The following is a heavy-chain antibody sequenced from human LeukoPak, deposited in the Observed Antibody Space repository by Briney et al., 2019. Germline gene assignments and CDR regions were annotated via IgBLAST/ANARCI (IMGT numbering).Heavy chain of an antibody. V-gene: IGHV3-7*01. J-gene: IGHJ5*02. Sequence: GGSLRLSCAASGFTFSSYWMSWVRQAPGKGLEWVANIKKDGSEKYYVDSVKGRFTISRDNAKNSLYLQMNSLRAEDTAVYYCAREVAVAERWFDPWGQGTLVTVSS. D-gene: IGHD6-19*01. CDR1: GFTFSSYW. CDR2: IKKDGSEK. CDR3: AREVAVAERWFDP.